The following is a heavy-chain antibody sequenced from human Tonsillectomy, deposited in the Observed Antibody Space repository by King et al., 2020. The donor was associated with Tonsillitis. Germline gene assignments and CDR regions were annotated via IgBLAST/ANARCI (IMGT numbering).Heavy chain of an antibody. CDR3: ARDVVPTARYYFDY. D-gene: IGHD2-2*01. Sequence: QLVQSGGGLVKPGGSLRLSCVASGFTFGSYNINWVRQAPGKGLEWVSSISGSGSYIYYADSVKDRFTISRDNAKNSLYLQMSILRAEDTAVYYCARDVVPTARYYFDYWGQGTLVTVSS. V-gene: IGHV3-21*01. CDR2: ISGSGSYI. CDR1: GFTFGSYN. J-gene: IGHJ4*02.